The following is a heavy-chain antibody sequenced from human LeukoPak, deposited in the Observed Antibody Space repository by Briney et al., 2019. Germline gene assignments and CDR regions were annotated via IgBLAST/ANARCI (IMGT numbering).Heavy chain of an antibody. CDR1: GFTFSSYS. V-gene: IGHV3-21*01. Sequence: GGSLRLSCAASGFTFSSYSMNWVPPAPGKGLEWVSSISSSSSYIYYADSVKGRFTISRDNAKNSLYLQMNSLIAEDTAVYYCARDGSTTIDYWGQGTLVTVSS. CDR3: ARDGSTTIDY. D-gene: IGHD1-1*01. J-gene: IGHJ4*02. CDR2: ISSSSSYI.